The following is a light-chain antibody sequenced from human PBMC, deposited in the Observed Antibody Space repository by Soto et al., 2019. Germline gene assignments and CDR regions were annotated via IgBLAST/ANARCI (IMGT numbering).Light chain of an antibody. CDR3: QQYNSYPLT. V-gene: IGKV1-5*03. J-gene: IGKJ4*01. CDR2: KAS. Sequence: TLSASVGDRVTITCRASQSISSWLAWYQQKPGKAPKLLIYKASSLESGVPSRFSGSGSGTEFTLTISSLQPDDFATYYCQQYNSYPLTFGGGTQVDI. CDR1: QSISSW.